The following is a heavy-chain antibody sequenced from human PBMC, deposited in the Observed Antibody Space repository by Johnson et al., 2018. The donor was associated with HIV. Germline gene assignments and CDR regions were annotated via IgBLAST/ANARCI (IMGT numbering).Heavy chain of an antibody. V-gene: IGHV3-7*01. J-gene: IGHJ3*02. D-gene: IGHD3-22*01. CDR1: GFTFSSYW. CDR2: IKPDGREK. CDR3: ASPGVVVVITRLGHDAFDI. Sequence: VQLVDPGGGLVQPGGSLRLSCAASGFTFSSYWMSLVRQAPGQGLEWVANIKPDGREKYYVDSVKGRFTISRANAKNSLYLHMNSLRAEDTAVYYCASPGVVVVITRLGHDAFDIWGQGTMVTVSS.